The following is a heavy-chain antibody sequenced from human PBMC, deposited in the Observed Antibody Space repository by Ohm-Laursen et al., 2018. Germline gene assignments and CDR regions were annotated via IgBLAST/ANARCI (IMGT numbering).Heavy chain of an antibody. Sequence: ASVKVSCKASGYTFTDFYMHWVRQAPGQGLEWMGIINPSGGSTSYAQKFQGRVTMTRDTSTSTVYMELSSLRSEDTAVYYCARKVTTLPNYYYYGMDVWGQGTTVTVSS. CDR1: GYTFTDFY. CDR3: ARKVTTLPNYYYYGMDV. D-gene: IGHD4-17*01. V-gene: IGHV1-46*01. J-gene: IGHJ6*02. CDR2: INPSGGST.